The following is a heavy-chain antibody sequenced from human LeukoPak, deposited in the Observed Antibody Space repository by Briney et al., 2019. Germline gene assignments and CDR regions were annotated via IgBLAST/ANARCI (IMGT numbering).Heavy chain of an antibody. V-gene: IGHV1-69*13. J-gene: IGHJ4*02. CDR3: ARGGGWVTTPHTPYYFDY. CDR1: GGTFSSYA. CDR2: IIPIFGTA. Sequence: VASVKVSCKASGGTFSSYAISWVRQAPGQGLEWMGGIIPIFGTANYAQRFKGRVTITADESTSTAYMELSSLRSEDTAVYYCARGGGWVTTPHTPYYFDYWGQGTLVTVSS. D-gene: IGHD3-22*01.